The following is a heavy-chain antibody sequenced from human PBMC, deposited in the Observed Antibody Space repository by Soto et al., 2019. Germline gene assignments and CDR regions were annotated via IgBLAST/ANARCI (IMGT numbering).Heavy chain of an antibody. Sequence: ASGKVCCNASGGSFSSFAFRWMRQAPGRGREWMGGIIPMFGSANYAQEFLGRVTSTADDSTSTAYMEISGLTFEDTAFYFCAVSLYGVVLICYYRMDVW. CDR1: GGSFSSFA. CDR2: IIPMFGSA. CDR3: AVSLYGVVLICYYRMDV. V-gene: IGHV1-69*01. D-gene: IGHD3-3*01. J-gene: IGHJ6*01.